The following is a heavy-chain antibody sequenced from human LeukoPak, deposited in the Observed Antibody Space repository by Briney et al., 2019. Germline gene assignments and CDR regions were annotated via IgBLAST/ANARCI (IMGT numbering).Heavy chain of an antibody. J-gene: IGHJ4*02. V-gene: IGHV1-69-2*01. CDR1: GYTFTDYY. CDR2: VDPEDGET. Sequence: ATVKISCKVSGYTFTDYYMHWVQQAPGKGLEWMGLVDPEDGETIYAEKFQGRVTMTRDTSTSTVYMELSSLRSEDTAVYYCARVGIAARPFYFDYWGQGTLVTVSS. D-gene: IGHD6-6*01. CDR3: ARVGIAARPFYFDY.